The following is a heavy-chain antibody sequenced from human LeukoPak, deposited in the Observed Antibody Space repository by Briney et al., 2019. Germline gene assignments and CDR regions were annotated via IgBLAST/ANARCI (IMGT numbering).Heavy chain of an antibody. CDR1: GYTFTSYA. Sequence: ASVKVSCKASGYTFTSYAMHWVRQAPGQRLEWMGWINAGNGNTKYSQEFQGRVTITRDTSASTAYMELSSLRSEDMAVYYCARGVSVAIGWYDVSFDYWGQGTLVTVSS. CDR3: ARGVSVAIGWYDVSFDY. J-gene: IGHJ4*02. D-gene: IGHD6-19*01. CDR2: INAGNGNT. V-gene: IGHV1-3*03.